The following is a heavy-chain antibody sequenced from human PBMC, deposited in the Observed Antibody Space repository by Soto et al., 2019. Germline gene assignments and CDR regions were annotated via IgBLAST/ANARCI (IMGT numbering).Heavy chain of an antibody. CDR3: VRAGHSITSSCYGTWFDP. J-gene: IGHJ5*02. D-gene: IGHD2-2*01. V-gene: IGHV3-74*01. CDR1: GFTFSTYW. Sequence: EVQLVESGGGLVQPGGSLRLSCAASGFTFSTYWMHWVRQVPGKGLVWVSRINNEGSHTDYADSVKGRFTISRDNVKNSLYLDTNSLRAEDTAVYFCVRAGHSITSSCYGTWFDPWGQANVVTVSS. CDR2: INNEGSHT.